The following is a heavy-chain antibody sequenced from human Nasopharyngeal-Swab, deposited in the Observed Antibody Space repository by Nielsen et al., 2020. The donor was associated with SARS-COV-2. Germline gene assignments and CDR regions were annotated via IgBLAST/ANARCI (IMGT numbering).Heavy chain of an antibody. CDR2: ISAYNGNT. J-gene: IGHJ4*02. V-gene: IGHV1-18*01. Sequence: ASVKVSCKASGYTFTSYGISWVRQAPGQGLEWMGWISAYNGNTNYAQKLQGRVTMTRNTSISTAYMELSSLRSEDTAVYYCARVPIRCSSTSCYEEGGIDYWGRGTLVTVSS. D-gene: IGHD2-2*01. CDR1: GYTFTSYG. CDR3: ARVPIRCSSTSCYEEGGIDY.